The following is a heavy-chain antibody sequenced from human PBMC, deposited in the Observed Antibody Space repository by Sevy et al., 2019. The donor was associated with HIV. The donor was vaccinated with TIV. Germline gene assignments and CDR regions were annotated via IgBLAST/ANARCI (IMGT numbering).Heavy chain of an antibody. J-gene: IGHJ4*02. CDR3: TAGVGASDFDY. CDR1: GFTFSNAW. Sequence: GGSLRLSCAASGFTFSNAWMSWVRQAPGKGLEWVGRIKSKTEGATRDFAAHVKGRLLISRDDSRNTVYLQMNSLKTADPAVYYCTAGVGASDFDYWGQGTLVTVSS. CDR2: IKSKTEGATR. D-gene: IGHD1-26*01. V-gene: IGHV3-15*01.